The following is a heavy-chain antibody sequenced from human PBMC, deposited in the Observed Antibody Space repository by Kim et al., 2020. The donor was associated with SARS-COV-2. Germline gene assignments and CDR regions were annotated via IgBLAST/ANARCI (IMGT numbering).Heavy chain of an antibody. CDR3: ATDLNYSSGWYGFDY. J-gene: IGHJ4*02. V-gene: IGHV3-30*03. Sequence: DSVKGRFTISRDNSKNTLYLQMNSLRAEDTAVYYCATDLNYSSGWYGFDYWGQGTLVTVSS. D-gene: IGHD6-19*01.